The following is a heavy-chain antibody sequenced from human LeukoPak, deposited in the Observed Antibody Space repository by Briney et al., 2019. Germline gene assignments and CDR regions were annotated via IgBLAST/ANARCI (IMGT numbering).Heavy chain of an antibody. J-gene: IGHJ4*02. CDR2: ICYSGST. D-gene: IGHD5-24*01. CDR1: GGSISSSSYY. Sequence: PSETLSLTCTVSGGSISSSSYYWSWIRQPAGKGLEWIGDICYSGSTSYNSSLRSRVTISVDTSKDQFSLKLSSVTAADTAVYYCARRDGYSYYWGQGTLVTVSS. V-gene: IGHV4-61*10. CDR3: ARRDGYSYY.